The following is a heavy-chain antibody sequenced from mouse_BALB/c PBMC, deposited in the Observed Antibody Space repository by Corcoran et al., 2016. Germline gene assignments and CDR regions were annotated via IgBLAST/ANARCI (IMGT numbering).Heavy chain of an antibody. J-gene: IGHJ4*01. Sequence: QIQLVQSGPELKQPGETVKISCKASGYTFTNYRMNWVKQAPGKGLKWMGWINTYTGEPTYADDFKGRFAFSLETSANTAYLQINNLKNEDTATYCCARSATVVAGGAMDYWGQGTSVTVSS. CDR1: GYTFTNYR. CDR3: ARSATVVAGGAMDY. V-gene: IGHV9-3-1*01. CDR2: INTYTGEP. D-gene: IGHD1-1*01.